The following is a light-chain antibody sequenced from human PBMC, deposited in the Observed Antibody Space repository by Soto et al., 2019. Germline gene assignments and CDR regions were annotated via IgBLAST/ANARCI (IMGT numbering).Light chain of an antibody. Sequence: EIVLTQSPGTLSLSPGERATLSCRASQSVSSSYLAWYQQKPCQAPRLLNYGASSRATGIPDRFRGRWSGKDFNLPLNRPEPEDFAVYYCQQYGSSWWTFGQGTKVDIK. V-gene: IGKV3-20*01. CDR3: QQYGSSWWT. CDR2: GAS. CDR1: QSVSSSY. J-gene: IGKJ1*01.